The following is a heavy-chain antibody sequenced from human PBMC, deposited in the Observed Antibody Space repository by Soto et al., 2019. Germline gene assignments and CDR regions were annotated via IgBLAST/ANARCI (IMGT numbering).Heavy chain of an antibody. CDR1: GFTFDDNA. CDR3: AKDSRVDSLDY. V-gene: IGHV3-23*01. CDR2: ISGSGGST. J-gene: IGHJ4*02. Sequence: LRLSCAVSGFTFDDNAMHWVRQAPEKGLEWVSGISGSGGSTYYADSVKGRFTISRDNSKNTLYLHMNSLRAEDTAVYYCAKDSRVDSLDYWGRGTLVTVSS. D-gene: IGHD5-12*01.